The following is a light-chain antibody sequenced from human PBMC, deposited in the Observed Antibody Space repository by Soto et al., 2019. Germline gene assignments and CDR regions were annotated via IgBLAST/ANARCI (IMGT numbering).Light chain of an antibody. CDR3: QQYNNWPWT. J-gene: IGKJ1*01. Sequence: IEMTQSPSSLSVSPGGRATISCRASQSISHSLSWYQQKPGQAPRLLISGASKRATGFPARFSGSGSGTDFTLTISSLQSEDFAVYYCQQYNNWPWTFGQGTKVDIK. CDR2: GAS. V-gene: IGKV3-15*01. CDR1: QSISHS.